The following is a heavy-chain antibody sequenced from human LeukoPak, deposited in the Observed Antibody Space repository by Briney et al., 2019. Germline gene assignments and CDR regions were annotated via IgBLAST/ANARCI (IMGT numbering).Heavy chain of an antibody. V-gene: IGHV3-30*18. CDR1: GFTFSSYG. J-gene: IGHJ4*02. D-gene: IGHD3-22*01. Sequence: GGSLRLSCAASGFTFSSYGMHWVRQAPGKGLEWVAVIPYDGSNKYYADSVKGRFTISRDNSKNTLYLQMNSLRAEDTAVYYCAKDWYYYDSSGYLHFDYWGQGTLVTVSS. CDR2: IPYDGSNK. CDR3: AKDWYYYDSSGYLHFDY.